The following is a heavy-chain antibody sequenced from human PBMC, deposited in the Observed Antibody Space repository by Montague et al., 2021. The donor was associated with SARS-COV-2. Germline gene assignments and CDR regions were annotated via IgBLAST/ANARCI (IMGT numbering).Heavy chain of an antibody. D-gene: IGHD3-22*01. J-gene: IGHJ5*02. V-gene: IGHV4-31*03. CDR3: ARATRSIVVLNWFDP. CDR1: GGSISSGGYY. CDR2: IYYRGST. Sequence: TLSLTCTVSGGSISSGGYYWSWIRQHPGKGLEWIGYIYYRGSTYYXPSLKSRVTISVDTSKNQFSLKLSSVTAADTAVYYCARATRSIVVLNWFDPWGQGTLVTVSS.